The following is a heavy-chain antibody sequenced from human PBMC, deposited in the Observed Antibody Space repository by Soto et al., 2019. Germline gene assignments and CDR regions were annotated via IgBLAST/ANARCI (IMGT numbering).Heavy chain of an antibody. D-gene: IGHD3-10*01. CDR3: VPGSSGGGGEDY. V-gene: IGHV3-23*01. Sequence: GSLRLSCAVSGLTCPSHAMTWARQAPGKGLEWVSTISESGDRTFYADSVKGRFAISRDNSKYTLFLHLSSLRVEDTAVYYCVPGSSGGGGEDYWGQGSLVTVSS. CDR2: ISESGDRT. J-gene: IGHJ4*02. CDR1: GLTCPSHA.